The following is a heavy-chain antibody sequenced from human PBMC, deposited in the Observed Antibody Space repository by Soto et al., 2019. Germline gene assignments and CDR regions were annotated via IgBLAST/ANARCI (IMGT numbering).Heavy chain of an antibody. V-gene: IGHV4-39*01. CDR1: GGSISNNIYL. Sequence: ASETLSLTCTVSGGSISNNIYLWGWIRQPPGKGLEWIGSMYYSGSTYYNPSLKSRVTISVDTSKNQFSLKLSSVTAADTAVYYCARHGGTTVPYYYYYMDVWGKGTTVTVSS. CDR3: ARHGGTTVPYYYYYMDV. CDR2: MYYSGST. J-gene: IGHJ6*03. D-gene: IGHD4-4*01.